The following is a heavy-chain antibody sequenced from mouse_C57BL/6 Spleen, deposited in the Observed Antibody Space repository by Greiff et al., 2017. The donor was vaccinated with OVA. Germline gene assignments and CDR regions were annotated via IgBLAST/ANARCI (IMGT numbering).Heavy chain of an antibody. CDR3: ARSGDYYAMDY. Sequence: VQLQQPGAELVRPGSSVKLSCKASGYTFTSYWMHWVKQRPIQGLEWIGNIDPSDSATHYNQKFKDKATLTVDKSSSTAYMQLSSLTSEDSAVYYCARSGDYYAMDYWGQGTSVTVSS. V-gene: IGHV1-52*01. CDR1: GYTFTSYW. CDR2: IDPSDSAT. D-gene: IGHD3-2*02. J-gene: IGHJ4*01.